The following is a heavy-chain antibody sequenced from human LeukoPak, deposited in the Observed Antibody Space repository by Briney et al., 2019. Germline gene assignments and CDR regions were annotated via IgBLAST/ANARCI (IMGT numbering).Heavy chain of an antibody. CDR2: INHSGST. CDR3: ARDSGLMADY. V-gene: IGHV4-34*01. D-gene: IGHD5-12*01. J-gene: IGHJ4*02. CDR1: GGSFSGYY. Sequence: SETLSLTCAVYGGSFSGYYWSWIRQPPGKGLEWIGEINHSGSTNYNPSLKSRVTISVDTSKNQFSLKLNSVTAADTAVYYCARDSGLMADYWGQGTLVTVSS.